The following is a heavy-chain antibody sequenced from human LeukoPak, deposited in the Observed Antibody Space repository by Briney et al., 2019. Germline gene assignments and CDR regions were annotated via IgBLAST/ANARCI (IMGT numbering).Heavy chain of an antibody. Sequence: GGSLRLSCAASGFTFSSYEMNWVRQAPGKGLEWVSYISSSGSTIYYADSVKGRLTISRDNAKNSLYLQMNSLRAEDTAVYYCARLWFGELLLYGMDVWGKGTTVTVSS. D-gene: IGHD3-10*01. V-gene: IGHV3-48*03. CDR1: GFTFSSYE. J-gene: IGHJ6*04. CDR2: ISSSGSTI. CDR3: ARLWFGELLLYGMDV.